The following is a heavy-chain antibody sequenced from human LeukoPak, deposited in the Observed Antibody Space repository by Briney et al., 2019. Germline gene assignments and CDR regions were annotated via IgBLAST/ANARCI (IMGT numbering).Heavy chain of an antibody. CDR3: AREYSSGWSDYYYYYMDV. Sequence: SETLSLTCTVSGYSISSGYYCGWIRQPPGKGLGWSGNFYYSGSTYYNPSLRSRVTTSLDKSKTQFSLKLSSVTAADTAVYYCAREYSSGWSDYYYYYMDVWGKGTTVTVSS. CDR1: GYSISSGYY. V-gene: IGHV4-38-2*02. J-gene: IGHJ6*03. CDR2: FYYSGST. D-gene: IGHD6-19*01.